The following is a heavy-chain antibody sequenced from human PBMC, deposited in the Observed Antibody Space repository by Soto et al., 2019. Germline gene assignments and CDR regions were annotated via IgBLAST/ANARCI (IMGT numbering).Heavy chain of an antibody. CDR1: GGSFRREA. J-gene: IGHJ3*01. CDR3: ARGHEFGGNLDAFDV. V-gene: IGHV1-69*12. CDR2: ILPIFGTA. D-gene: IGHD2-15*01. Sequence: QVQLVQSGAEVKKPGSSVKVSCKASGGSFRREAINWVRQAPVQVPEWMGGILPIFGTADYAQKFQGRVTITADVYTTTTYMELSSLRFEDPAVDYCARGHEFGGNLDAFDVWGQGTMVIVSS.